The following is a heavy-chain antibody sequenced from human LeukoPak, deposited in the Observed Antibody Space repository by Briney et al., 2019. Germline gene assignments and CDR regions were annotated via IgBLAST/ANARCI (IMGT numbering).Heavy chain of an antibody. D-gene: IGHD3-10*01. CDR3: AKSRGSGNYFDS. CDR2: ISYSGST. CDR1: GGSISSYY. V-gene: IGHV4-59*03. Sequence: SETLSLTCTVSGGSISSYYWSWIRQPPGKGLEWIGYISYSGSTNYCPSLKSRVIISIDTSKNQFSLKLSSVTAADTAVYYCAKSRGSGNYFDSWGQGALVTVSS. J-gene: IGHJ4*02.